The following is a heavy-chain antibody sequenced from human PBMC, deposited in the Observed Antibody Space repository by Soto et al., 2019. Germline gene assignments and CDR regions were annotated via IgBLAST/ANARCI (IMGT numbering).Heavy chain of an antibody. CDR1: GGSISSSNW. Sequence: SETLSLTCAVSGGSISSSNWWSWVRQPPGKGLEWIGEIYHSGSTNYNPSLKSRVTISVDKSKNQFSLKLSSVTAADTAVYYCASYTAMVTRYYYYGMDVWGQGTTVTVSS. D-gene: IGHD5-18*01. CDR2: IYHSGST. V-gene: IGHV4-4*02. CDR3: ASYTAMVTRYYYYGMDV. J-gene: IGHJ6*02.